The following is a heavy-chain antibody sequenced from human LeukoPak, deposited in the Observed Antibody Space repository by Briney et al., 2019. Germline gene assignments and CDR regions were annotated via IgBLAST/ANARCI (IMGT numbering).Heavy chain of an antibody. V-gene: IGHV4-38-2*02. CDR2: IYHSGST. CDR3: ARDHVWVDIAAAGTR. D-gene: IGHD6-13*01. CDR1: GYSISSGYY. Sequence: SETLSLTCTVSGYSISSGYYWGWIRPPPGKGLEWIGSIYHSGSTYYNPSLKSRVTISVDTSKNQFSLKLSPVTAADTAVYYCARDHVWVDIAAAGTRWGQGTLVTVSS. J-gene: IGHJ4*02.